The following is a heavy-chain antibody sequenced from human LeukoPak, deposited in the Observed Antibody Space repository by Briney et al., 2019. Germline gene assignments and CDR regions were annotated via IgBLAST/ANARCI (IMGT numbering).Heavy chain of an antibody. CDR2: ISSSSSTI. CDR1: GFTFSSYS. V-gene: IGHV3-48*01. D-gene: IGHD3-3*01. J-gene: IGHJ6*02. CDR3: ARVHEYYDFWSGRYYYYGMDV. Sequence: GGSLRLSCAASGFTFSSYSMNWVSQAPGKGLEWVSYISSSSSTIYYADSVKGRFTISRDNAKNSLYLQMNSLRAEDTAVYYCARVHEYYDFWSGRYYYYGMDVWGQGTTVTVSS.